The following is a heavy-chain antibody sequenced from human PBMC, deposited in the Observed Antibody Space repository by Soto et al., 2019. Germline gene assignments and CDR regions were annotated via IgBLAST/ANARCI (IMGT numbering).Heavy chain of an antibody. J-gene: IGHJ6*02. D-gene: IGHD6-19*01. CDR3: AKLPRSGWHHYYYGMDT. CDR2: ISHDENIK. CDR1: ILIQHLW. V-gene: IGHV3-30*18. Sequence: QVQLVESGGTVIQPGRSLRLSCAAWILIQHLWRALGPPDARRGGLEGVGFISHDENIKAYTDSVKGRFSISRDNSKNTLYLQMNSLKPEDTAVYYCAKLPRSGWHHYYYGMDTWGQGTTVTVSS.